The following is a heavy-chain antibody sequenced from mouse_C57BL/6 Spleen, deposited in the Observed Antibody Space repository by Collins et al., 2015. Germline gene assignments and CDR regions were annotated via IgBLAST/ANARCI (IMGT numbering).Heavy chain of an antibody. J-gene: IGHJ3*01. CDR1: GYTFTSYW. Sequence: QVQLQQPGTELVKPGASVKLSCKASGYTFTSYWMHWVKQRPGQGLEWIGNINPSNGGTNYNEKFKSKATLTVDKSSSTAYMQLSSLTSEDSAVYYCARGVAYYSNYAWFAYWGQGTLVTVSA. CDR2: INPSNGGT. CDR3: ARGVAYYSNYAWFAY. D-gene: IGHD2-5*01. V-gene: IGHV1-53*01.